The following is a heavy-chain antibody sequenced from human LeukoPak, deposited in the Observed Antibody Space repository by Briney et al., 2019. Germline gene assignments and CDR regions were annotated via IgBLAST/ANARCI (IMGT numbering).Heavy chain of an antibody. J-gene: IGHJ3*02. V-gene: IGHV3-33*06. D-gene: IGHD6-19*01. CDR1: GFTFSSYG. CDR3: AKDRSSGWSDAFDI. Sequence: GGSLRLSCAASGFTFSSYGMHWVRQAPGKGLEWVAVIWYDGSNKYYADSVKGRFTISRDNSKNTLYLQMNSLRAEDTAVYYCAKDRSSGWSDAFDIWGQGTMVTVSS. CDR2: IWYDGSNK.